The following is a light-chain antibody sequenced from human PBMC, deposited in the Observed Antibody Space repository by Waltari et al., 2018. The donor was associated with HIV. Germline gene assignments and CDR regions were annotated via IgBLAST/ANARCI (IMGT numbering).Light chain of an antibody. V-gene: IGKV3-20*01. CDR1: QSISANY. CDR3: QQYSSSPRT. CDR2: GVS. J-gene: IGKJ1*01. Sequence: EIVLSQCPGTLSLSPGERATLSCRASQSISANYLAWYQHKPGQAPRLLIYGVSSRASGIPDRFSGSGSGTDFTLTISRLEPEEFALYYCQQYSSSPRTFGQGTKVEIK.